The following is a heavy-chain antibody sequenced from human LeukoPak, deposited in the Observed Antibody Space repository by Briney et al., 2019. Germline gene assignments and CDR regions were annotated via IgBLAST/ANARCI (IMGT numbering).Heavy chain of an antibody. CDR1: GYTFTSYY. CDR3: ARSRRWKDDGPYAFDI. Sequence: ASVKVSCKASGYTFTSYYMHWVRQPPGQGLEWMGIINPSGGSTSYAQNFQGRVTMTRDTSTSTVYMELSSLRSEDTAVYYCARSRRWKDDGPYAFDIWGEGTMVTVSS. CDR2: INPSGGST. D-gene: IGHD1-1*01. V-gene: IGHV1-46*01. J-gene: IGHJ3*02.